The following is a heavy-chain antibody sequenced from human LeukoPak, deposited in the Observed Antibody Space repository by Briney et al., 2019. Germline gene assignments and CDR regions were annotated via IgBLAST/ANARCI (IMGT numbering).Heavy chain of an antibody. V-gene: IGHV4-59*11. CDR2: IYYSGST. CDR3: ARGGWSFDF. J-gene: IGHJ2*01. CDR1: GGPISSHY. Sequence: PSGTLSLTCTVSGGPISSHYWSWIRQPPGKGLEWIGYIYYSGSTDYNPSLKSRVTISVDMSKNQFSLKLNSVTAADTAVYYCARGGWSFDFWGRGTLVTVS.